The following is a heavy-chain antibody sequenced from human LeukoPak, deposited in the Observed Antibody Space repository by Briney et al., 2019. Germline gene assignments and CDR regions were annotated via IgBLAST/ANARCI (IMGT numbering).Heavy chain of an antibody. CDR1: GGSFSGYY. V-gene: IGHV4-34*01. D-gene: IGHD4-17*01. CDR3: ARGRLRFPFDY. J-gene: IGHJ4*02. CDR2: INHSGST. Sequence: SETPSLTCAVYGGSFSGYYWSWIRQPPGKGLDWIGEINHSGSTNYNPSLKSRVTISVDTSKNQFSLKLSSVTAADTAVYYCARGRLRFPFDYWGQGTLVTVSS.